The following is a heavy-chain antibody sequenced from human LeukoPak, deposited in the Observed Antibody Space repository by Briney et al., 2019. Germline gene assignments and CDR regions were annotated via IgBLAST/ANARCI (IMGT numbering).Heavy chain of an antibody. Sequence: GGSLTLSCAASGFTFSSYWMSWVHQAPGKGLEWAATIKQDGSQKEYVESVKGRFTISRDNAKNSLYLQMNRLRAEDTAVYYCARDLRRIVGATTFGDYWGQGTLVTVSS. CDR2: IKQDGSQK. V-gene: IGHV3-7*05. J-gene: IGHJ4*02. D-gene: IGHD1-26*01. CDR3: ARDLRRIVGATTFGDY. CDR1: GFTFSSYW.